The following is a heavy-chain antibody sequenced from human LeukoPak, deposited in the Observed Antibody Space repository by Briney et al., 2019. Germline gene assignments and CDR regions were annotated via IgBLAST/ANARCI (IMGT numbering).Heavy chain of an antibody. CDR2: ISSSGCTI. J-gene: IGHJ4*02. CDR3: AKGLISGSSD. Sequence: GGSLRLSCAASGFTFSDYYMSWIRQAPGKGLEWVSYISSSGCTIYYADSVKGRFTISRENAKNSLYLQMNGLRAGDTAVYYCAKGLISGSSDWGQGTLVTVSS. V-gene: IGHV3-11*04. D-gene: IGHD1-26*01. CDR1: GFTFSDYY.